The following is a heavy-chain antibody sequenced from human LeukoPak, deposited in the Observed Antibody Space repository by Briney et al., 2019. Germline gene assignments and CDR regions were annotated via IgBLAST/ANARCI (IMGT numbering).Heavy chain of an antibody. CDR1: GGTFSSYA. J-gene: IGHJ5*02. V-gene: IGHV1-69*05. Sequence: ASVKVSCKASGGTFSSYAISWLRQAPGQGLEWMGRIIPIFGTANYAQKFQGRVTITTDKSTSTAYMELSSLRSEDTAVYYCARGSAQIVVVPAATVGNWFDPWGQGTLVTVSS. D-gene: IGHD2-2*01. CDR3: ARGSAQIVVVPAATVGNWFDP. CDR2: IIPIFGTA.